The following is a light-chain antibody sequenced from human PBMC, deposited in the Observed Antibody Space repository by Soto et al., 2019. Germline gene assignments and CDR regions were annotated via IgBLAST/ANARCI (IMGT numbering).Light chain of an antibody. V-gene: IGLV2-14*01. CDR2: DVS. Sequence: QSALTQPASVSGSPGQSITISCTGTSSDVGGYNYVSWYQQHPGKAPKLMTYDVSNRPSGVSNRFSGSKSGNTASLTISGLQAEDEADYYCSSYTSSSTVVVGGGTKVTVL. CDR1: SSDVGGYNY. J-gene: IGLJ2*01. CDR3: SSYTSSSTVV.